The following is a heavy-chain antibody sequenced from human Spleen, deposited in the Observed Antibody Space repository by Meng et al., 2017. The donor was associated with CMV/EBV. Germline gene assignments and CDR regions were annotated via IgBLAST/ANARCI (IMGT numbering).Heavy chain of an antibody. CDR3: AKTQLLWFGKSVV. Sequence: GESLKISCAASGFTFSSYGMHWVRQAPGKGLEWVAFIRYDGSNKYYADSVKGRFTISRDNSKNTLYMQMNSLRAEDTAVYYCAKTQLLWFGKSVVWGQGTLVTVSS. J-gene: IGHJ4*02. V-gene: IGHV3-30*02. CDR2: IRYDGSNK. D-gene: IGHD3-10*01. CDR1: GFTFSSYG.